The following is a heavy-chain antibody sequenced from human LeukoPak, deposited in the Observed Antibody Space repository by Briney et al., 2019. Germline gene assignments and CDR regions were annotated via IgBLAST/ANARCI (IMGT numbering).Heavy chain of an antibody. CDR2: INSDGNIT. V-gene: IGHV3-74*01. Sequence: PGGSLRLSCAASGFTFSSYWMHWVRQAPGKGLVWVSRINSDGNITNYADSVKGGFTISRDNAKNTLYLQMNSLRAEDTAVYYCVREYTSSSGRAFDYWGQGTLVTVSS. J-gene: IGHJ4*02. D-gene: IGHD6-6*01. CDR1: GFTFSSYW. CDR3: VREYTSSSGRAFDY.